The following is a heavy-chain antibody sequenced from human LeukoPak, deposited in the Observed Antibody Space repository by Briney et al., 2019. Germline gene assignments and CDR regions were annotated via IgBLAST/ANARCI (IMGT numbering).Heavy chain of an antibody. V-gene: IGHV3-74*01. D-gene: IGHD3-10*01. Sequence: PGGSLRLSCVASGFTFSGAWMHWVRQAPGKGLVWVSRTNNDGSYTKYADSVKGRLTISRDNAKNTLYLQMNNLRVEDTAVYYCARVSGPGMNEYFHLWGQGTLVTVSS. CDR1: GFTFSGAW. CDR3: ARVSGPGMNEYFHL. J-gene: IGHJ1*01. CDR2: TNNDGSYT.